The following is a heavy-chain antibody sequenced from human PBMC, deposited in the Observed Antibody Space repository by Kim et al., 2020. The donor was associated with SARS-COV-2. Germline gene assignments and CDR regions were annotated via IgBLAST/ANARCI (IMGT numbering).Heavy chain of an antibody. CDR2: IYYSGNS. Sequence: SETLSLTCTVSGGTVSSGSYYWSWIRQPPGKGLEWIGYIYYSGNSNYNPSLKSRVTISVDTSKNQFSLKLSSVTAADTAVYYCARRNYYDSSGYYY. J-gene: IGHJ6*01. CDR3: ARRNYYDSSGYYY. D-gene: IGHD3-22*01. CDR1: GGTVSSGSYY. V-gene: IGHV4-61*01.